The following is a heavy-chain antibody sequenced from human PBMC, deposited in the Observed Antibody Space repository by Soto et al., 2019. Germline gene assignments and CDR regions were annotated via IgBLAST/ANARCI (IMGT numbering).Heavy chain of an antibody. V-gene: IGHV1-69*13. Sequence: SVNVSCQASGGTFSSYAISWVRQAPGQGLEWMGGIIPIFGTANYAQKFQGRVTITADESTSTAYMELSSLRSEDTAVYYCARDRDIAARPHAFDIWGQGTMVTVSS. CDR3: ARDRDIAARPHAFDI. CDR2: IIPIFGTA. D-gene: IGHD6-6*01. CDR1: GGTFSSYA. J-gene: IGHJ3*02.